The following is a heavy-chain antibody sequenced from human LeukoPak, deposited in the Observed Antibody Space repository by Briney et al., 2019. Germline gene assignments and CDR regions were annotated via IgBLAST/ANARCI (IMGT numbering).Heavy chain of an antibody. CDR1: GGTFSGYY. CDR2: INHSGST. Sequence: SETLSLTCAVYGGTFSGYYWSWIRQPPGKGLEWIGEINHSGSTNYNPSLKSRVTISVDTSKNQFSLKLSSVTAADTAAYYCARGKHSYYYGMDVWGQGTTVTVSS. V-gene: IGHV4-34*01. J-gene: IGHJ6*02. CDR3: ARGKHSYYYGMDV.